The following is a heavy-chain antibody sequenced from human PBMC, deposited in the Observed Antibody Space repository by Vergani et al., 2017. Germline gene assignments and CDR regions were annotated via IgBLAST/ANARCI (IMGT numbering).Heavy chain of an antibody. V-gene: IGHV1-46*03. CDR3: TRGCYYDSIAYCAY. J-gene: IGHJ4*02. CDR2: IKPSCGST. CDR1: GYTFTSYY. D-gene: IGHD3-22*01. Sequence: VQLVQSGAEVKKPGASVKFSCKASGYTFTSYYMHWVRPAPGQGLAWMGIIKPSCGSTSYAQKFQGRVTITRDTSTRTVYLELSSLRSENTYVYYGTRGCYYDSIAYCAYWGQGTLVTVSS.